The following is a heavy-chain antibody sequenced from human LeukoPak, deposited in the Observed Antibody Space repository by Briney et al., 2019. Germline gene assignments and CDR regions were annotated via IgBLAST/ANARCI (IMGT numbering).Heavy chain of an antibody. CDR2: IIPIFGTA. J-gene: IGHJ4*02. Sequence: ASVKVSCKASGGTCSSYAISWVRQGPGQGLEWMGGIIPIFGTANYAQKFQGRVTITTDESTSTAYMELSSLRSEDTAVYYCAREGTIFGVVIYSLYWGQGTLVTVSS. D-gene: IGHD3-3*01. V-gene: IGHV1-69*05. CDR1: GGTCSSYA. CDR3: AREGTIFGVVIYSLY.